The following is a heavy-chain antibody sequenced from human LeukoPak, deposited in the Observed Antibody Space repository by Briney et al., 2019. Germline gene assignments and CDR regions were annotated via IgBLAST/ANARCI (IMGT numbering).Heavy chain of an antibody. CDR1: GGSFSGYY. J-gene: IGHJ6*02. CDR2: INHSGST. Sequence: SETLSLTCAVYGGSFSGYYWSWIRQPPGKGLEWIGEINHSGSTNYNPSLKSRVTISVDTSKNQFSLKLSSVTAADTAVYYCARIYDSSGYYSFYYGMDVWGQGTTVTVS. D-gene: IGHD3-22*01. CDR3: ARIYDSSGYYSFYYGMDV. V-gene: IGHV4-34*01.